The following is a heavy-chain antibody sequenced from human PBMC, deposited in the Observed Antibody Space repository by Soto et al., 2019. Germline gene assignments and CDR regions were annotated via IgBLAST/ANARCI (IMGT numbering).Heavy chain of an antibody. D-gene: IGHD3-10*01. CDR1: GGSISSSSYY. J-gene: IGHJ5*02. CDR2: IYYSGST. CDR3: ASQSITMVRGVIVVRFDP. V-gene: IGHV4-39*01. Sequence: PSETLSLTCTVSGGSISSSSYYWGWIRQPPGKGLEWIGSIYYSGSTYYNPSLKSRVTISVDTSKNQFSLKLSSVTAADTAVYYCASQSITMVRGVIVVRFDPWGQGTLVTVYS.